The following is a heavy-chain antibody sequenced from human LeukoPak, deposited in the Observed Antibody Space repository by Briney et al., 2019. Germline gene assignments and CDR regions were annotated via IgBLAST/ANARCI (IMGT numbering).Heavy chain of an antibody. D-gene: IGHD6-13*01. CDR3: AKDESSSWYHY. V-gene: IGHV3-23*01. Sequence: GGSLRLSCAASGFTFSSYAMSWVRQAPGKGLEWVSAISGSGGSTYYADSVKGRLTISRDNSKNTLYLQMNSLRAEDTAVYYCAKDESSSWYHYWGQGTLVTVSS. J-gene: IGHJ4*02. CDR1: GFTFSSYA. CDR2: ISGSGGST.